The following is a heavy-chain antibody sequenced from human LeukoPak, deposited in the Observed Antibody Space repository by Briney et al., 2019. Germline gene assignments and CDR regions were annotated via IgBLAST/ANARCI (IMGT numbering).Heavy chain of an antibody. CDR2: ISGSGGST. D-gene: IGHD2-15*01. CDR1: GFTFSSYA. J-gene: IGHJ5*02. V-gene: IGHV3-23*01. CDR3: AKDPDIVVVVAAWYNWFDP. Sequence: EGSLRLSCAASGFTFSSYAMSWVRQAPGKGLEWVSAISGSGGSTYYADSVKGRFTISRDNSKNTLHLQMNSLRAEDTAVYYCAKDPDIVVVVAAWYNWFDPWGQGTLVTVSS.